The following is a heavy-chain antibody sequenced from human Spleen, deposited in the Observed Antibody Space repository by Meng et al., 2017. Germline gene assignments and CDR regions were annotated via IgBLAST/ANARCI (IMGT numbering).Heavy chain of an antibody. V-gene: IGHV3-15*01. CDR3: SGHIDY. CDR1: GLTFTDAW. D-gene: IGHD5-12*01. J-gene: IGHJ4*02. CDR2: IKSKARGETR. Sequence: GGSLRLSCAVSGLTFTDAWMAWVRQAPGKGLEWVGRIKSKARGETRDYAAPVKGRFTISRDDSKNTVYLQMNSLKSEDTAVYYCSGHIDYWGQGTLVTVSS.